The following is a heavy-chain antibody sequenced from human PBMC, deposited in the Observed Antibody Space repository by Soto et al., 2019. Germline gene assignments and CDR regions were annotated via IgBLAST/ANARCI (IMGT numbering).Heavy chain of an antibody. Sequence: EVQLLESGGGLVQPGGSLRLSCAASGFTFSSYAMSWVRQAPGKGLEWVSAISGSGGSTYYADSVKGRFTISRDNSKNPLYLQMNSLRAEDTAVYYCAKLYDYIWGSYRSWLDYWGQGTLVTVSS. CDR2: ISGSGGST. CDR3: AKLYDYIWGSYRSWLDY. J-gene: IGHJ4*02. D-gene: IGHD3-16*02. CDR1: GFTFSSYA. V-gene: IGHV3-23*01.